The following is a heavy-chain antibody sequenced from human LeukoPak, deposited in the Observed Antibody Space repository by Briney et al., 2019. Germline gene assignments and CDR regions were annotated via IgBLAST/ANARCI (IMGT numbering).Heavy chain of an antibody. Sequence: GSLRLSCAASGFTFSSYAMHWVRQAPGKGLEWVAVISYDGSNKYYADSVKGRFTISRDNSKNTLYLQMNSLRAEDTAVYYCAREHILAMVRGVIKGEYYFDYWGQGTLVTVSS. D-gene: IGHD3-10*01. V-gene: IGHV3-30-3*01. J-gene: IGHJ4*02. CDR1: GFTFSSYA. CDR2: ISYDGSNK. CDR3: AREHILAMVRGVIKGEYYFDY.